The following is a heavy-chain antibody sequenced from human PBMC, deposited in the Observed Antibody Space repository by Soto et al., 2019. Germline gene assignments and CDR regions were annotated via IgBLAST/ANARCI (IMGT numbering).Heavy chain of an antibody. Sequence: SETLSLTCTVSGGSISSGGYCWSWIRQHPGKGLEWIGYIYYSGSTYYNPSLKSRVTITVDTSKNQFSLKLSSVTAADTAVYYCASTTTVTYGFDYWGPGTLVTASS. CDR1: GGSISSGGYC. J-gene: IGHJ4*02. D-gene: IGHD4-17*01. CDR3: ASTTTVTYGFDY. CDR2: IYYSGST. V-gene: IGHV4-31*03.